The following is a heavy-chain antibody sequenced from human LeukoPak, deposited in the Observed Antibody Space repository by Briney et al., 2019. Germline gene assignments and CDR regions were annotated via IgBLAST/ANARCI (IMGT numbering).Heavy chain of an antibody. J-gene: IGHJ4*02. CDR1: GGSISSSSYY. CDR2: FYYSGST. Sequence: PETLSLTCTVSGGSISSSSYYWGWIRQPPGKGLEWIGSFYYSGSTYYNPSLKSRVTISVDTPKNQFSLKLSSATAADTAVYYCANRYCSGGSCYFDYWGQGTLVTVSS. D-gene: IGHD2-15*01. V-gene: IGHV4-39*01. CDR3: ANRYCSGGSCYFDY.